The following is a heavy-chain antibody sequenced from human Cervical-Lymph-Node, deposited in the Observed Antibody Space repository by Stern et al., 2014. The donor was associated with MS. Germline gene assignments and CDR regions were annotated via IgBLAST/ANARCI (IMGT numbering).Heavy chain of an antibody. D-gene: IGHD2-2*01. CDR1: GGSISSSSYY. Sequence: QLQLQESGPGLVKPSETLSLTCTVSGGSISSSSYYWGWIRQPPGKGLEWIGSIYYSGSTYSNPSLKGRVAIPVDTSKTQFSLKLSSVTAADTAVYYCARSLPATGGIDAFDIWGQGTMVTVSS. V-gene: IGHV4-39*01. J-gene: IGHJ3*02. CDR2: IYYSGST. CDR3: ARSLPATGGIDAFDI.